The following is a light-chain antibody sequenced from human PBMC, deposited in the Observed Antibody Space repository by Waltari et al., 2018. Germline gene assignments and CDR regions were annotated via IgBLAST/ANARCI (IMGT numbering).Light chain of an antibody. CDR2: GAS. CDR1: QSINSSY. J-gene: IGKJ2*01. Sequence: EIVLTPSPGTLSLSPGERATLSCRASQSINSSYLAWSQQKPGQAPRLLIYGASSRATGIPDRFSGSGSGTDFTLIISRLEPEDFAVYYCQHYGSASMYTFGQGTKLEIK. CDR3: QHYGSASMYT. V-gene: IGKV3-20*01.